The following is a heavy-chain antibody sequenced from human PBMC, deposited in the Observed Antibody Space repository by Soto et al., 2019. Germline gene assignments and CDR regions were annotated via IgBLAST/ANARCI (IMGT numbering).Heavy chain of an antibody. CDR2: INPSGGST. V-gene: IGHV1-46*01. D-gene: IGHD3-10*01. CDR1: GYTFTSYY. CDR3: ARVVGYYGSAHWFDP. J-gene: IGHJ5*02. Sequence: ASVKVSCKASGYTFTSYYMHWVRQAPGQGLEWMGIINPSGGSTSYAQKFQGRVTMTRDTSTSTVYMELSSLRSEDTAVYYRARVVGYYGSAHWFDPWGHGTLVTVSS.